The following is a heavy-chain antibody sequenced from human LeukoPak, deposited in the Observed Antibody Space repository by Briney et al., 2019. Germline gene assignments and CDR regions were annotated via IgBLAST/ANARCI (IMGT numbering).Heavy chain of an antibody. J-gene: IGHJ4*02. Sequence: ASVKVSCKASGYTFTGYYMHWVRQAPGQGLEWMGWINPNSGGTNYAQKFQGRVTMTRDTSISTAYMELSRLRSDDTAVYYCARDPTVRDYYDSSGYEGVDYWGQGTLVTVSS. V-gene: IGHV1-2*02. CDR3: ARDPTVRDYYDSSGYEGVDY. CDR2: INPNSGGT. CDR1: GYTFTGYY. D-gene: IGHD3-22*01.